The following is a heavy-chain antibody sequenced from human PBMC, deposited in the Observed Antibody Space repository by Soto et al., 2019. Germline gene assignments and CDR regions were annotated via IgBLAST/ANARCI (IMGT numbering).Heavy chain of an antibody. CDR1: GFTFSSYG. CDR2: ISYDGSNK. V-gene: IGHV3-30*18. CDR3: AKASIAAAGTDVRGDGYYDGMDV. D-gene: IGHD6-13*01. J-gene: IGHJ6*01. Sequence: QVQLVESGGGVVQPGRSLRLSCAASGFTFSSYGMHWVRQAPGKGLEWVAVISYDGSNKYYADSVKGRFTISRDNSKNTLYLQMNSLRAEDTAVYYCAKASIAAAGTDVRGDGYYDGMDVW.